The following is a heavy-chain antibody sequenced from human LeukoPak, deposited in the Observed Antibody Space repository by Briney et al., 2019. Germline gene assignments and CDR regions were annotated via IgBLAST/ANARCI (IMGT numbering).Heavy chain of an antibody. CDR3: AKDSMVRGVIIMGVFDY. CDR1: GFTFRTSG. CDR2: ISGSGGST. D-gene: IGHD3-10*01. V-gene: IGHV3-23*01. J-gene: IGHJ4*02. Sequence: GGSLRLSCAASGFTFRTSGMNWVRQAPGKGLEWVSAISGSGGSTYYADSVKGRFTISRDNSKNTLYLQMNSLRAEDTAVYYCAKDSMVRGVIIMGVFDYWGQGTLVTVSS.